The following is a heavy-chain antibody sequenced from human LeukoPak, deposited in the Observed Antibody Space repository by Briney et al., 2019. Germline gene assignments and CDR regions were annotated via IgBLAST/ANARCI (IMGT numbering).Heavy chain of an antibody. CDR2: TYHSGST. Sequence: SETLSLTCTVSGYSISSGYYWGWIRQPPGNGLEWIGGTYHSGSTYYNPSLKSRVTISVDTSKNQFSLKLSSVTAADTAVYYCARAGNIVVVPAPYYYFDYWGQGTLVTVSS. J-gene: IGHJ4*02. CDR1: GYSISSGYY. D-gene: IGHD2-2*01. V-gene: IGHV4-38-2*02. CDR3: ARAGNIVVVPAPYYYFDY.